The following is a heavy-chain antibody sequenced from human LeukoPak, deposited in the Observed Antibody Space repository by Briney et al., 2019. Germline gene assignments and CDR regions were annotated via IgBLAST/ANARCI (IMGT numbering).Heavy chain of an antibody. V-gene: IGHV3-23*01. CDR1: GFTFGDYA. D-gene: IGHD2-15*01. CDR3: AKGDGINHYHWFDP. Sequence: GGSLRLSCTASGFTFGDYAMNWVRQAPGKGLEWSSGISGSGDSTYYADSVKGRFTISRDNSKNTLYLQMNSLRADDTALYYCAKGDGINHYHWFDPWGQGTQVTVSS. CDR2: ISGSGDST. J-gene: IGHJ5*02.